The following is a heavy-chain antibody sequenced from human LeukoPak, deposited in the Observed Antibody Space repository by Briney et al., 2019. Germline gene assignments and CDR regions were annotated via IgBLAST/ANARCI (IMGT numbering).Heavy chain of an antibody. J-gene: IGHJ4*02. V-gene: IGHV3-66*02. CDR1: GFTVSSNY. CDR2: IYSGGST. Sequence: GGSLRLSCAPSGFTVSSNYMSWVRQAPGKGLEWVSVIYSGGSTYYADSVKGRFTISRDNSKNTLYLQMNSLRAEDTAVYYCATSSIGDPDYWGQGTLVTVSS. D-gene: IGHD3-16*01. CDR3: ATSSIGDPDY.